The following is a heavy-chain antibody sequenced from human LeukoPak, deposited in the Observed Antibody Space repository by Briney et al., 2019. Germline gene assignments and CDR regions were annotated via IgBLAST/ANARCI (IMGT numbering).Heavy chain of an antibody. CDR3: ARGKSGYSYGQLADY. D-gene: IGHD5-18*01. Sequence: PGGSLRLSCAASGFTFSNYWTTWVRQAPGKGLEWVANIKQDGREKYYVDSVKGRFTISRDNAKNSLYLQMNSLRAEDTAVYYCARGKSGYSYGQLADYWGQGTLVTVSS. CDR1: GFTFSNYW. J-gene: IGHJ4*02. V-gene: IGHV3-7*03. CDR2: IKQDGREK.